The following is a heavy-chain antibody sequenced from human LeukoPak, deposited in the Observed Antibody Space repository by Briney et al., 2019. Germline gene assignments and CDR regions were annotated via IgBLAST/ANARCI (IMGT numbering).Heavy chain of an antibody. CDR1: GFTFTGYH. CDR3: ARWRQTTILVMDPSYYFDY. D-gene: IGHD3-22*01. Sequence: ASVKVSCRASGFTFTGYHMHWVRQAPGQGLEWMGWINPDSGGTHSAQNFQGRVTMTRDTSVSTAYMELSRLRSDDTAVYYCARWRQTTILVMDPSYYFDYWGQGTLVTVSS. CDR2: INPDSGGT. J-gene: IGHJ4*02. V-gene: IGHV1-2*02.